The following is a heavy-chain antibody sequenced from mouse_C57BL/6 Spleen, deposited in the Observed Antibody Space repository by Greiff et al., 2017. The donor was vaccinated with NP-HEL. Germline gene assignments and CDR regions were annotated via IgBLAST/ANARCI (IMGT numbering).Heavy chain of an antibody. Sequence: VQLQQPGAELVRPGSSVKLSCKASGYTFTSYWMHWVKQRPIQGLEWIGNIDPSDSETHYNQKFKDKATLTVDKSSSTAYMQLSSLTSEDSAVYYCARRYGNSYAMDYWGQGTSVTVSS. CDR2: IDPSDSET. CDR3: ARRYGNSYAMDY. CDR1: GYTFTSYW. V-gene: IGHV1-52*01. D-gene: IGHD2-1*01. J-gene: IGHJ4*01.